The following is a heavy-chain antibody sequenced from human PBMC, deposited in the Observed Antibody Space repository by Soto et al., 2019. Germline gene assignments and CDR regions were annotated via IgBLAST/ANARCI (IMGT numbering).Heavy chain of an antibody. CDR2: IYYSGST. D-gene: IGHD1-26*01. J-gene: IGHJ4*02. CDR3: TRKYGGSYSDY. V-gene: IGHV4-59*08. CDR1: GGSISRYY. Sequence: QVQLQESGPGLVKPSETLSLTCTVSGGSISRYYWSWIRQPPGKGLEWIGYIYYSGSTNHNPSLKSRVTIPVDTPKNQLSLKLSSVTAAATAVYYCTRKYGGSYSDYCGQATLVTVSS.